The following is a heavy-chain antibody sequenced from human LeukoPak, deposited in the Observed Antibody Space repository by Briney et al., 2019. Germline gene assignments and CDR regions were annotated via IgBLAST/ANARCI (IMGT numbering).Heavy chain of an antibody. Sequence: GSLRLSCAASGFTFSSYGMHWVRQAPGKGLEWVAVIWYDGSNKYYADSVKGRFTISGDNSKNTLYLQMNSLRAEDTAVYYCARHTRIAARPLFDYWGQATLVTVSS. CDR2: IWYDGSNK. D-gene: IGHD6-6*01. J-gene: IGHJ4*02. CDR1: GFTFSSYG. V-gene: IGHV3-33*01. CDR3: ARHTRIAARPLFDY.